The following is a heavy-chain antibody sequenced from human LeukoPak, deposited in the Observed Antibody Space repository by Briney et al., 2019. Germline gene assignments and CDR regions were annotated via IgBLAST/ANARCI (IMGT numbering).Heavy chain of an antibody. J-gene: IGHJ4*02. CDR1: GYSISSGYY. D-gene: IGHD5-18*01. CDR3: ASYVDTAMVCDY. CDR2: IYHSWST. Sequence: SETLSLTCAVSGYSISSGYYWGWIRQPPGKGLEWIGSIYHSWSTYYNPSLKSRVTISVDTSKNQFSLKLSSVTAADTAVYCCASYVDTAMVCDYWGQGTLVTVSS. V-gene: IGHV4-38-2*01.